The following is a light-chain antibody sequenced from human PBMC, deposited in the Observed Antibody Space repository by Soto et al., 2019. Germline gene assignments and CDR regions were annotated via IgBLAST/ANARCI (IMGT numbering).Light chain of an antibody. CDR2: GAS. J-gene: IGKJ2*01. Sequence: EIVLTQSPGTLSLSPGERATLSCRASQSVNSDYLAWYQQKPGQAPRLLLYGASTRATGIPDRFSGSGSGADFTLTISSLEPEDFAIYSCQQYGSSPYTFGQGTKLEIK. CDR1: QSVNSDY. V-gene: IGKV3-20*01. CDR3: QQYGSSPYT.